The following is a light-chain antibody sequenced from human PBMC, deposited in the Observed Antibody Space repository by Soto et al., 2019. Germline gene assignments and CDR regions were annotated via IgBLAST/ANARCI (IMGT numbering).Light chain of an antibody. V-gene: IGKV3-11*01. Sequence: LSLSEASVSLSQGERATLSCRASQSVGSSLAWYQQKPGQAPRLLIYDASNRATGIPARFSGSGSGTDFTLTISSLEPEDFAVYYCQQRCNWPEITFGPGTKVDIK. CDR3: QQRCNWPEIT. J-gene: IGKJ3*01. CDR2: DAS. CDR1: QSVGSS.